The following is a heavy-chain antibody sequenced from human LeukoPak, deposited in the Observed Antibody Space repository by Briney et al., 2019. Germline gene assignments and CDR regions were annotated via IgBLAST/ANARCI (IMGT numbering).Heavy chain of an antibody. CDR2: IYYSGST. J-gene: IGHJ4*02. Sequence: PSETLSLTCTVSGGSISSSSYYWGWIRQPPGKGLEWIGSIYYSGSTYYNPSLKSRVTISVDTSKNQFSLKLSSVTAADTAVYYCARHATDYYDSNGYHPPNFDYWGQGTLVTVSS. V-gene: IGHV4-39*01. CDR1: GGSISSSSYY. CDR3: ARHATDYYDSNGYHPPNFDY. D-gene: IGHD3-22*01.